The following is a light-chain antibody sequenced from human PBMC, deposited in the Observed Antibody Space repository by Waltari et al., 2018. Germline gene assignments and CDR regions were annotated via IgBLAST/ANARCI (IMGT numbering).Light chain of an antibody. CDR3: QQYNNWPPGT. V-gene: IGKV3-15*01. J-gene: IGKJ1*01. Sequence: ETVMTQSPVTLSVSPGERATLSCRASQTISSNLAWYQQTPGQAPRLLIYGASTRATGIPARFSGSGSGTEFTLTISSLQSEDFAVYYCQQYNNWPPGTFGPGTKVEIK. CDR2: GAS. CDR1: QTISSN.